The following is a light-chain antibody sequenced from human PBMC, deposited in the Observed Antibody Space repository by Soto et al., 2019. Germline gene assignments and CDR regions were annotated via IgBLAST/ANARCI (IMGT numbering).Light chain of an antibody. V-gene: IGKV3-11*01. Sequence: ELVLTQSPATLSLSPGERAKISGRASPSVTNYLAWYQQKPCQPHRLLIYGAFNRAAGIPARFSGSGSGTDFTLTISSLEPEDSAVYYCQQRNIWPTVTFGQGTRLEIK. CDR3: QQRNIWPTVT. J-gene: IGKJ5*01. CDR1: PSVTNY. CDR2: GAF.